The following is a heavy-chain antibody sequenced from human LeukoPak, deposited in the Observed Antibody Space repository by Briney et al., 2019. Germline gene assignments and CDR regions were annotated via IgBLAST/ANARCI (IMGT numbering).Heavy chain of an antibody. CDR3: TTGYYDILTGHYYFDY. D-gene: IGHD3-9*01. J-gene: IGHJ4*02. V-gene: IGHV3-15*01. Sequence: PGGSLRLSCVASGFTFSNYAMSWVRQAPGKGLEWVGRIKSKTDGGTTDYAAPAKGRFTISRDDSKNTLYLQMNSLKTEDTAVYYCTTGYYDILTGHYYFDYWGQGTLVTVSS. CDR1: GFTFSNYA. CDR2: IKSKTDGGTT.